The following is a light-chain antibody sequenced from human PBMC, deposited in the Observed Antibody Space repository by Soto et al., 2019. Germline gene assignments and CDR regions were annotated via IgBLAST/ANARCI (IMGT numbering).Light chain of an antibody. CDR2: DAS. CDR1: QGISSA. CDR3: QHLNSYPFT. Sequence: AIHLTQSPSSLSASVGDRVTITCRASQGISSALAWYQHKPGRPPRVLIYDASSLQSGVPSRFSGSESGTDCTLTISSLQPEDSATYYCQHLNSYPFTFGHGTRLEIK. V-gene: IGKV1-13*02. J-gene: IGKJ5*01.